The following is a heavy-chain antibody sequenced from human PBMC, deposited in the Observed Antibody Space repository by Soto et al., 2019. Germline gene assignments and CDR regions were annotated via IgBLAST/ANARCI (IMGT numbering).Heavy chain of an antibody. D-gene: IGHD4-17*01. CDR3: ARENYGDYLNWFDP. Sequence: GGSLRLSCAASGFAFSSYWMSWVRQAPGKGLEWVSYISSSSSTIYYADSVKGRFTISRDNAKNSLYLQMNSLRDEDTAVYYCARENYGDYLNWFDPWGQGTLVTVSS. J-gene: IGHJ5*02. CDR1: GFAFSSYW. CDR2: ISSSSSTI. V-gene: IGHV3-48*02.